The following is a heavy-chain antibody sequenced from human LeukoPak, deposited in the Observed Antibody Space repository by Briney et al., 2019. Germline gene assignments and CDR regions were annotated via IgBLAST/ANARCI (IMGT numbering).Heavy chain of an antibody. Sequence: GGSLRLSCAASGFTFSSYAMSWVRQAPGNGLEWVSVISENGGSTYYADSVKGRFTISRDNSKNTLYLQMNSLRAEDTAVYYCAKDSSGASGNYDYFDYWGQGTLVTVSS. J-gene: IGHJ4*02. D-gene: IGHD1-26*01. V-gene: IGHV3-23*01. CDR1: GFTFSSYA. CDR2: ISENGGST. CDR3: AKDSSGASGNYDYFDY.